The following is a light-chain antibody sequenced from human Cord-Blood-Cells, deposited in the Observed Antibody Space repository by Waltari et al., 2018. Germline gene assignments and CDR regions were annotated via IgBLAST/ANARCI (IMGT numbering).Light chain of an antibody. CDR1: QRISSY. Sequence: DIQMTHTPSSLSASVGARVTITCRASQRISSYLNWYQQKPGKAPKLLIYAASSLQSGVPSRFSGSGSGTDFTLTISSLQPEDFATYYCQQSYSTPGLTFGGGTKVEIK. CDR2: AAS. J-gene: IGKJ4*01. V-gene: IGKV1-39*01. CDR3: QQSYSTPGLT.